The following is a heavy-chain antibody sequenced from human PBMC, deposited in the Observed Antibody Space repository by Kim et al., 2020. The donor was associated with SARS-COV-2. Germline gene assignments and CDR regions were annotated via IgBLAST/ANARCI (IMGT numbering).Heavy chain of an antibody. V-gene: IGHV4-61*01. CDR2: IYYSGST. Sequence: SETLSLTCTVSGGSVSSGSYYWSWIRQPPGKGLEWIGYIYYSGSTNYNPSLKSRVTISVDTSKNQFSLKLSSVTAADTAVYYCARERLYSYATPYYYYGMDVWGQGTTVTVSS. CDR3: ARERLYSYATPYYYYGMDV. D-gene: IGHD5-18*01. CDR1: GGSVSSGSYY. J-gene: IGHJ6*02.